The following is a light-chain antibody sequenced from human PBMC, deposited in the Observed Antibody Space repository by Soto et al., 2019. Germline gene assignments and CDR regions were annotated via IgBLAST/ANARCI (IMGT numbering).Light chain of an antibody. V-gene: IGKV2-28*01. CDR2: FGS. J-gene: IGKJ5*01. Sequence: DIVMTQSPLSLPVALGEPASISFISSQILLHSNGYNYLDWYLQKPGQSPQLLIYFGSNRDSGVPARFSGSGSGTDFALKISRVEAEDVGVYYCMQGTHWPITFGQGTRLEIK. CDR3: MQGTHWPIT. CDR1: QILLHSNGYNY.